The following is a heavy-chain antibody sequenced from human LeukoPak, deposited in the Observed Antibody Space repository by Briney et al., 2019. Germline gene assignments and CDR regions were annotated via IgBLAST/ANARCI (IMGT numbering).Heavy chain of an antibody. Sequence: PSETLSLTCTVSGGSISSSSYYWGWIRQPPGKALEWIGSIYYSGSTYYNPSLKSRVPISVDTSKNQFSLKLSSVTAADTAVYYCARDYIGDNWNQASYFDYWGQGTLVTVSS. V-gene: IGHV4-39*07. J-gene: IGHJ4*02. D-gene: IGHD1-20*01. CDR3: ARDYIGDNWNQASYFDY. CDR1: GGSISSSSYY. CDR2: IYYSGST.